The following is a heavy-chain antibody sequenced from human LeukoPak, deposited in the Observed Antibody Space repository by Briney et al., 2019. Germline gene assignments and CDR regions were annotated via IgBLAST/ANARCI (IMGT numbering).Heavy chain of an antibody. Sequence: SETLSLTCTASGGSISSYYWSWIRQPPGKGLEWIGYIYYSGSTNYNPSLKSRVTISVDTSKNQFSLKLSSVTAADTAVYYCARGGSYGHFDYWGQGTLVTVSS. CDR3: ARGGSYGHFDY. J-gene: IGHJ4*02. CDR1: GGSISSYY. V-gene: IGHV4-59*01. D-gene: IGHD5-18*01. CDR2: IYYSGST.